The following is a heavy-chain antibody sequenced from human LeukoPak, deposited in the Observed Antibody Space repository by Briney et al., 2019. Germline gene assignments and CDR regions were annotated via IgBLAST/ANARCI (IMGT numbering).Heavy chain of an antibody. CDR3: ARGLKFYDILTAYYTFPYFDY. CDR1: GGSLSSYY. Sequence: PSETLSLTRTVSGGSLSSYYWTWIRQPPGKGLDWIGYIYYSGSTNYNPSLKSRVTISVDTSKNQFSLKLSSVTVADTAVYYCARGLKFYDILTAYYTFPYFDYWGQGALVTVSS. J-gene: IGHJ4*02. D-gene: IGHD3-9*01. CDR2: IYYSGST. V-gene: IGHV4-59*01.